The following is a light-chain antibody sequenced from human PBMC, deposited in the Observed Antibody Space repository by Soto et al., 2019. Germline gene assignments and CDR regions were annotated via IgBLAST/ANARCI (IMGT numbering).Light chain of an antibody. CDR2: GAS. CDR3: QQYNNWPRT. J-gene: IGKJ1*01. Sequence: ELVMTQSPATLSVSPGERVTLSCRASQSVSTYLAWFQQKPGQAPRLLIYGASTRATAFPARFSGSGSGTDFTLTISSLQSEDFAVYYCQQYNNWPRTFGQGTRWISN. V-gene: IGKV3-15*01. CDR1: QSVSTY.